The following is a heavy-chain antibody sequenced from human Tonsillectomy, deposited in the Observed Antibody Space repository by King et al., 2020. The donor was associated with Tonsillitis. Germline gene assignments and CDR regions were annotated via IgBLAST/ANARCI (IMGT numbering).Heavy chain of an antibody. CDR3: ARLYGSIDY. Sequence: VQLVESGGTLVKPGGSLRLSCAASGFTFSDFYMTWIRQAPGKGLEWVSYISGSSSYTSYADSVKGRFTISRENANNSLSLQMNTLRAEDTAVYYCARLYGSIDYWGQGTLVTVSS. J-gene: IGHJ4*02. CDR1: GFTFSDFY. CDR2: ISGSSSYT. V-gene: IGHV3-11*06. D-gene: IGHD4-23*01.